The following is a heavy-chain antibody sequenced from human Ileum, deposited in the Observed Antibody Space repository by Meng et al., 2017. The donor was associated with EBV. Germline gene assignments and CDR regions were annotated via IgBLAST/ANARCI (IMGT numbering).Heavy chain of an antibody. Sequence: QVAGQELGPGRVTPSPTLSLTCTVSGGSISSSNYYWSWIRQPPGKGLEWSGHIYNSGSTYYNPSLKSRITISVDTSKNQFSLKLSSVTAADTAVYYCARGQKGYFDLWGRGTLVTVSS. CDR3: ARGQKGYFDL. CDR2: IYNSGST. CDR1: GGSISSSNYY. J-gene: IGHJ2*01. V-gene: IGHV4-30-4*01.